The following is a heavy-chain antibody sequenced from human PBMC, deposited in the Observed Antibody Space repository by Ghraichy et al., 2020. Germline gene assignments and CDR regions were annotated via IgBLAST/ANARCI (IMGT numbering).Heavy chain of an antibody. V-gene: IGHV4-30-2*01. CDR1: GGSVSSGGYS. CDR3: ARGGGAVTPEIDY. Sequence: SETLSLTCAVSGGSVSSGGYSWNWIRQPPGKGLEWIGYIYHSGSTYYNPSLKSRVTISVDRSKNQFSLKLSSVTAADTAVYYCARGGGAVTPEIDYWGQGTLVTVSS. D-gene: IGHD4-17*01. J-gene: IGHJ4*02. CDR2: IYHSGST.